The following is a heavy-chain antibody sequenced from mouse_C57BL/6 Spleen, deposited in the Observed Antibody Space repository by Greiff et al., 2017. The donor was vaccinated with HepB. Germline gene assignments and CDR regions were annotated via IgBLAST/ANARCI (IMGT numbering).Heavy chain of an antibody. CDR1: GYSFTDYN. V-gene: IGHV1-39*01. Sequence: EVQLQQSGPELVKPGASVKISCKASGYSFTDYNMNWVKQSNGKSLEWIGVINPNYGTTSYNQKFKGKATLTVDQSSSTAYMQLNSLTSEDSAVYYCARREGKAYYGKRDYWYFDVWGTGTTVTVSS. CDR3: ARREGKAYYGKRDYWYFDV. CDR2: INPNYGTT. J-gene: IGHJ1*03. D-gene: IGHD2-10*01.